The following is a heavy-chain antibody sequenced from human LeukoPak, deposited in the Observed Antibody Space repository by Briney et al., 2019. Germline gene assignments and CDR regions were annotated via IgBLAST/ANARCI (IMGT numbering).Heavy chain of an antibody. D-gene: IGHD1-26*01. CDR2: IPAGGSNT. J-gene: IGHJ4*02. CDR3: AKRSGSYYGQFDY. Sequence: GGSLRLSCVGSGFHFRTYGMSWVRQAPGKGLEWVSGIPAGGSNTYYADSVKGRFTISRDNTENTLYLQMNSLRAEDTAVYYCAKRSGSYYGQFDYWGQGTLVTVSS. CDR1: GFHFRTYG. V-gene: IGHV3-23*01.